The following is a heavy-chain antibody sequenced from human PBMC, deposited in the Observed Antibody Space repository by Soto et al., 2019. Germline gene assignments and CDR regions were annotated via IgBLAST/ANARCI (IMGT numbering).Heavy chain of an antibody. CDR2: ISATGGST. CDR1: GFTFSSYD. J-gene: IGHJ4*02. D-gene: IGHD4-17*01. V-gene: IGHV3-23*01. CDR3: GKEPTATVNCDY. Sequence: VQVLESGGGLVQPGGSLRLSCAASGFTFSSYDMNWVRQAPGKGLEWVSGISATGGSTHYADSVKGRFTISRDNSKNMLYLQMNSLRAEDTAVYYCGKEPTATVNCDYWGQGTLVTVSS.